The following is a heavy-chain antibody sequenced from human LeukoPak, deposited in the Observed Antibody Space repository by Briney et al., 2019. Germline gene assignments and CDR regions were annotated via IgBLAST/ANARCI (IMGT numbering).Heavy chain of an antibody. Sequence: SETLSLTCAVYGGSFSGYYWSWIRQPPGKGLEWIGEINHSGSTNYNPSLKSRVTISVDTSKNQFSLKLSSVTAADTAVYYCARDREGDYGGNSAFDYWGQGTLVTVSS. CDR1: GGSFSGYY. D-gene: IGHD4-23*01. V-gene: IGHV4-34*01. CDR2: INHSGST. CDR3: ARDREGDYGGNSAFDY. J-gene: IGHJ4*02.